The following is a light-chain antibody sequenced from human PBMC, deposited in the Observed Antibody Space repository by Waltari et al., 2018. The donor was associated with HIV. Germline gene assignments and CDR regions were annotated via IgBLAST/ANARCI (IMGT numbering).Light chain of an antibody. J-gene: IGLJ3*02. V-gene: IGLV2-11*01. CDR2: DVR. CDR1: RRDVGAYNY. Sequence: QSALTQPRSVSGSPGQSVTISCTGTRRDVGAYNYVSWYQQHPGKATKVIIPDVRKRPPVVPDRFSGPKSGHTASRTFSVLQAEDEADYYCCSYAGSYTRVFGGGTKLTVL. CDR3: CSYAGSYTRV.